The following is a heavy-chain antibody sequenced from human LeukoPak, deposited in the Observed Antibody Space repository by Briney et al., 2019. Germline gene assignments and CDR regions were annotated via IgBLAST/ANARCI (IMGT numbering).Heavy chain of an antibody. V-gene: IGHV3-7*01. D-gene: IGHD6-6*01. CDR1: GFTFSNYN. J-gene: IGHJ4*02. CDR3: ARIGYSSSSFDY. Sequence: GGSLRLSCAASGFTFSNYNMHWVRQAPGKGLEWVANINQDGSVKYYVDSLKGRFTISRDNAKNSVFLHMISLRVEDTAVYYCARIGYSSSSFDYWGQGTLVTVSS. CDR2: INQDGSVK.